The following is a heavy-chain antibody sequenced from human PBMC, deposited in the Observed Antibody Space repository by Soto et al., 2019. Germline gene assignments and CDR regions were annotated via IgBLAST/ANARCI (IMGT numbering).Heavy chain of an antibody. V-gene: IGHV4-39*01. CDR3: ARLGIAAVINWFDP. Sequence: PSETLSLTCTVSGGSISSSSYYWGWIRQPPGKGLEWIGSIYYSGSTYYNPSLKSRVTISVDTSKNQFSLKLSSVTAADTAVYYCARLGIAAVINWFDPWGQGTLVTVSS. D-gene: IGHD6-13*01. J-gene: IGHJ5*02. CDR2: IYYSGST. CDR1: GGSISSSSYY.